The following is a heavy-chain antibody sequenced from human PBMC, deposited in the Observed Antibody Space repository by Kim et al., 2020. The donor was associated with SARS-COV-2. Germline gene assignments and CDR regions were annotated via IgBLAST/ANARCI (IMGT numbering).Heavy chain of an antibody. CDR3: AKDLIRSVAVAGNRLRYYYYGMDV. CDR2: ISYDGSNK. V-gene: IGHV3-30*18. D-gene: IGHD6-19*01. CDR1: GFTFSSYG. J-gene: IGHJ6*02. Sequence: GGSLRLSCAASGFTFSSYGMHWVRQAPGKGLEWVAVISYDGSNKYYADSVKGRFTISRDNSKNTLYLQMNSLRAEDTAVYYCAKDLIRSVAVAGNRLRYYYYGMDVWGQGTTVTVSS.